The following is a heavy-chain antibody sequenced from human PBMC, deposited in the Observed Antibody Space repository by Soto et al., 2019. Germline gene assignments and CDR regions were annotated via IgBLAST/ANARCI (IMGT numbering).Heavy chain of an antibody. CDR2: ISSNSGNI. Sequence: EVQLVESGGGIVQPGRSLRLFCAASGFTFDNFAMHWVRQAPGKGLEWVSSISSNSGNIGYAESVKGRFTISRDNAKNSLDLQMNSLRAEDTALYYCAKGGSSSWLRDGLDIWGQGTMVTASS. J-gene: IGHJ3*02. D-gene: IGHD2-2*01. CDR1: GFTFDNFA. V-gene: IGHV3-9*01. CDR3: AKGGSSSWLRDGLDI.